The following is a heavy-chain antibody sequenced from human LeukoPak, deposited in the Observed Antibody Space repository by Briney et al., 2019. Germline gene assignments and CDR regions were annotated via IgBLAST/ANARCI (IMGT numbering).Heavy chain of an antibody. CDR1: GGSFSGYF. Sequence: SETLSLTCAVYGGSFSGYFWSWIRQLPGKGLEWIGEINHSGSTNYKPSLKSRVTISVDTSKNQFSLKLSAVTPADTAVYYCARRKVLTYYYDSSGRASWFDPWGQGTLVTVSS. CDR3: ARRKVLTYYYDSSGRASWFDP. CDR2: INHSGST. D-gene: IGHD3-22*01. J-gene: IGHJ5*02. V-gene: IGHV4-34*01.